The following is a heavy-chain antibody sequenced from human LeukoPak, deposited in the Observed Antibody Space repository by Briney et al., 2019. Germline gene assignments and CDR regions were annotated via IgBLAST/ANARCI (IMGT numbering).Heavy chain of an antibody. D-gene: IGHD3-16*02. CDR2: MNPNSGRR. CDR3: ARGLRSDY. V-gene: IGHV1-8*01. CDR1: GYIFSNYD. J-gene: IGHJ4*02. Sequence: ASVKVSCKASGYIFSNYDINWVRQGPGHGLEWMGWMNPNSGRRVYAQKFQGRVTMTRNSSINTAYMELTSLRSDDRAIYYCARGLRSDYWGQGTLVTVSS.